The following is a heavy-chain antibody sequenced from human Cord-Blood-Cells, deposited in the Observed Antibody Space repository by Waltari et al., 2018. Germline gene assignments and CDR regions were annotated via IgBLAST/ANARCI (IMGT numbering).Heavy chain of an antibody. CDR3: ARGHSVVATIGGAFDI. CDR2: IIPIFGTA. Sequence: QVQLVQSGAEVKKPGSSVKVSCKASGGTFSSYAISWVRQAPGQGLEWMGGIIPIFGTANYAQKFQGRVTITADESTSTAYMELSSLRSEDTSVYYCARGHSVVATIGGAFDIWGQGTMVTVSS. V-gene: IGHV1-69*01. D-gene: IGHD5-12*01. CDR1: GGTFSSYA. J-gene: IGHJ3*02.